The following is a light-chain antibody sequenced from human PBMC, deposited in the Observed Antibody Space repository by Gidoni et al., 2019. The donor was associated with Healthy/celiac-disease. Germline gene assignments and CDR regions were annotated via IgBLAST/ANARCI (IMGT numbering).Light chain of an antibody. V-gene: IGKV1-5*03. CDR1: QSISSW. CDR3: QQYKSYSGYT. J-gene: IGKJ2*01. CDR2: KAS. Sequence: DIQMTQSPSTLSASVGDRVTITCRASQSISSWLAWYQQKAGKAPKLLIYKASSLESGVPSRFSGSGSGTEFTLTISSLQPDDFATYYCQQYKSYSGYTFGQGTKLEIK.